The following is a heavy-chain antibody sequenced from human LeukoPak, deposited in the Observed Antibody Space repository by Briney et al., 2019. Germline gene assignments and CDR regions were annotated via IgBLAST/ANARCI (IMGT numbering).Heavy chain of an antibody. CDR3: ARDTRNYDFWSGYYFL. Sequence: ASVKVSCKASGYTFTGYYMHWVRQAPGQGLEWMGWINPNSGCTNYAQKFQGRLTMTRDTSISTAYMQLSRLRSDCTAVYYCARDTRNYDFWSGYYFLWGQGTLVSVSS. V-gene: IGHV1-2*02. CDR2: INPNSGCT. D-gene: IGHD3-3*01. CDR1: GYTFTGYY. J-gene: IGHJ4*02.